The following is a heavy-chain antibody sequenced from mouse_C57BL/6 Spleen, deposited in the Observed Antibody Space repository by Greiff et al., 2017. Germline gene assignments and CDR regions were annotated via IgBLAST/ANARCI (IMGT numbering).Heavy chain of an antibody. D-gene: IGHD4-1*01. Sequence: VKLQESGAELVKPGASVKISCKASGYAFSSYWMNWVKQRPGKGLEWIGQIYPGDGDTNYNGKFKGKATLTADKSSSTAYMQLSSLTSEDSAVYFCARGGTGRYFDVWGTGTTVTVSS. CDR1: GYAFSSYW. J-gene: IGHJ1*03. CDR2: IYPGDGDT. V-gene: IGHV1-80*01. CDR3: ARGGTGRYFDV.